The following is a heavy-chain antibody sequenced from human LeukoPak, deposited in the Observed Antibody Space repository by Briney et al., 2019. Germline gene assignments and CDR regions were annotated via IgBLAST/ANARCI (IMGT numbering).Heavy chain of an antibody. CDR3: ARAPGRAVAGFDY. D-gene: IGHD6-19*01. CDR1: GYSISSGYY. J-gene: IGHJ4*02. V-gene: IGHV4-38-2*02. Sequence: PSETLSLTCTASGYSISSGYYWGWIRQPPGKGLEWIGSIYHSGSTYYNPSLKSRVTISVDKSKNQFSLKLSSVTAADTAVYYCARAPGRAVAGFDYWGQGTLVTVSS. CDR2: IYHSGST.